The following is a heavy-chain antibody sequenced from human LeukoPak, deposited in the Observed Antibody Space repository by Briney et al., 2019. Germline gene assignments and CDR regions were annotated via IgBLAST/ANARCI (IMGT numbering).Heavy chain of an antibody. D-gene: IGHD3-22*01. CDR1: GFTFSSYS. Sequence: GGSLRLSCAASGFTFSSYSMNWVRQAPGKGLEWVSSISSSSSYIYYADSVKGRFTISRDNAKNSLYLQMNSLRAEDTAVYYCARDPEDYYDSSAYYDSFDIWGQGTMVTVSS. V-gene: IGHV3-21*01. CDR3: ARDPEDYYDSSAYYDSFDI. J-gene: IGHJ3*02. CDR2: ISSSSSYI.